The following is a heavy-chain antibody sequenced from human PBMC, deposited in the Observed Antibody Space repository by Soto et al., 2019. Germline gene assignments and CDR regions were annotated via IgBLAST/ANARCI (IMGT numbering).Heavy chain of an antibody. D-gene: IGHD6-19*01. Sequence: QLVESGGGLVQPGGSLRLSCAASGFTFSFYTMNWVRQTPGKGLEWLAYISRGGSSIYYADSVKGRFTVSRDNANNSLSLQVNSLRREDTAVYYCVREGGDLRGSGVFDYWGQGTLVTVSS. CDR1: GFTFSFYT. CDR3: VREGGDLRGSGVFDY. V-gene: IGHV3-48*01. J-gene: IGHJ4*02. CDR2: ISRGGSSI.